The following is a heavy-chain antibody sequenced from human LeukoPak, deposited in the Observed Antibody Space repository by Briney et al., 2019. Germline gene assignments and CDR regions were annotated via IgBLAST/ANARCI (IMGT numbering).Heavy chain of an antibody. V-gene: IGHV4-39*01. CDR2: VYYSGST. J-gene: IGHJ3*02. CDR3: ARRNDVFDI. CDR1: GGSISGRTYY. Sequence: SXXLSLTXTVSGGSISGRTYYWGWIRQPPGKGLEWIGSVYYSGSTYYNPSLKSRVTISVDTSKNQFSLRLSSVTAADTAVYYCARRNDVFDIWGQGTMVTVSS.